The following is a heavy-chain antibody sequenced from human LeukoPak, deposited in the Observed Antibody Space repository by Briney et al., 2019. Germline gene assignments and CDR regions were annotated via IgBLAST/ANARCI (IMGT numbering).Heavy chain of an antibody. CDR1: GYTFSTYD. V-gene: IGHV3-30-3*01. Sequence: PGRSLRLSCAASGYTFSTYDMHWVRQAPGKGLEWVAIVSFDGSKKYYADSVKGRFTISRDNSKSTMYLQMNSLRAEDTAIYYCARDRKGPYYDFWSAWGQGSLVTVSS. CDR2: VSFDGSKK. J-gene: IGHJ4*02. CDR3: ARDRKGPYYDFWSA. D-gene: IGHD3-3*01.